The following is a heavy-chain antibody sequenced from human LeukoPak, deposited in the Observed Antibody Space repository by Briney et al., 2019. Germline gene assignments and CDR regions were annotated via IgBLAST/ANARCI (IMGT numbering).Heavy chain of an antibody. D-gene: IGHD3-22*01. CDR3: ARGPYYYDSSGCFDY. CDR2: IDHSGST. Sequence: PSETLSLTCAVYGGSFSGYYWSWIRQPQGKGLEWIGEIDHSGSTYYNPSLKTRAPISGTTSRAQSSLRRGSGTVAATGVYYCARGPYYYDSSGCFDYGGQGTLVSVSS. CDR1: GGSFSGYY. V-gene: IGHV4-34*01. J-gene: IGHJ4*02.